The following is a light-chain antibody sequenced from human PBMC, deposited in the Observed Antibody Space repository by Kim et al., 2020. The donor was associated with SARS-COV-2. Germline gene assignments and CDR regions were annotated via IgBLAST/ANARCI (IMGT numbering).Light chain of an antibody. J-gene: IGLJ3*02. CDR1: NSNLGTNY. Sequence: GQRVTLSCAGSNSNLGTNYVYWHQQLPGMAPKVLIYRDNERPSGVPGRFSGSKSGTSASLAISGLRSEDEADYYCAAWDDSLSAWLFGGGTQLTVL. CDR3: AAWDDSLSAWL. CDR2: RDN. V-gene: IGLV1-47*01.